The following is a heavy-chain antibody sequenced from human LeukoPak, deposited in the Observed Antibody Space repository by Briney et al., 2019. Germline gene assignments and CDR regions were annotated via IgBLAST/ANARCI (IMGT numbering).Heavy chain of an antibody. CDR2: ISSIHNYI. Sequence: VVSLSLSCAASKFTFSDYSMSWVRQAPGQGLELASSISSIHNYIYYADPVRGRFTVSRDNAKNSLYLQMNSLRAEDTAVYYWARDGSGWSNWFDPWGQGTLVTVSS. J-gene: IGHJ5*02. CDR1: KFTFSDYS. V-gene: IGHV3-21*01. CDR3: ARDGSGWSNWFDP. D-gene: IGHD6-19*01.